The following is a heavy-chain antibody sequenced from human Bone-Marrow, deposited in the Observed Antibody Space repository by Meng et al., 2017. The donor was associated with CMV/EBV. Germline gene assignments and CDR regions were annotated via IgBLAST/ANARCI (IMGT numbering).Heavy chain of an antibody. CDR2: IRSKAYGGTT. J-gene: IGHJ6*02. V-gene: IGHV3-49*04. CDR1: GFNFGEYV. D-gene: IGHD4-11*01. Sequence: GESLKISCKTSGFNFGEYVMNWVRQAPGKGLEWVSFIRSKAYGGTTKYAASVKGRFTMSRDDSKSIAYLQMNSLKTEDTAVYYCTAVTTAGDVCGRGTMVTVSS. CDR3: TAVTTAGDV.